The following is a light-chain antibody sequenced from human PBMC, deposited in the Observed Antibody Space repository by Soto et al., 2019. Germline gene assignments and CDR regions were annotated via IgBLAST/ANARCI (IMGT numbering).Light chain of an antibody. CDR2: DAS. Sequence: AIQLTQSPSSLSASVGDRVTITCRASQGISSALAWYQQKPGKAPELLIYDASSLVSGVPSRFSGSGSGTDFTLTISSLQPEDFATYFCQQFNSYPYTFGQGTKLEIK. V-gene: IGKV1-13*02. CDR1: QGISSA. CDR3: QQFNSYPYT. J-gene: IGKJ2*01.